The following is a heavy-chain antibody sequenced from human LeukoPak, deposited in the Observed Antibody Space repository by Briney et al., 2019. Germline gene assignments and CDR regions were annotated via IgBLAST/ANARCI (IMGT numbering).Heavy chain of an antibody. D-gene: IGHD3-16*01. CDR3: ARGGEGLVAPSY. J-gene: IGHJ4*02. Sequence: GASVKVSCKASGYTFNNYAMHWVRQAPGQGLEWMGWINTKTGTPTYAPGFTGRFVFLLDTSVSTAYLQISSLKADDAAVYYRARGGEGLVAPSYWGQGTLVTVSS. CDR1: GYTFNNYA. CDR2: INTKTGTP. V-gene: IGHV7-4-1*02.